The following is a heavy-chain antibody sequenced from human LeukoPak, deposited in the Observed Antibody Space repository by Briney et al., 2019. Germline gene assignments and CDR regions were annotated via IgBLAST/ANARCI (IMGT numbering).Heavy chain of an antibody. CDR1: GYTFTGYY. Sequence: ASVKVSCKASGYTFTGYYMHWVRQAPGQGLEWMGWINPNSGGTNYAQKFQGRVTMTRDTSISTAYMELSRLRSDDTAVYYCAREVCSGGSCYSGGMDVWGQGTTVTVSS. CDR2: INPNSGGT. J-gene: IGHJ6*02. D-gene: IGHD2-15*01. V-gene: IGHV1-2*02. CDR3: AREVCSGGSCYSGGMDV.